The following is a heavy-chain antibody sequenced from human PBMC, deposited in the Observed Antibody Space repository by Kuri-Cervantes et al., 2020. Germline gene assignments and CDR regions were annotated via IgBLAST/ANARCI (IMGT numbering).Heavy chain of an antibody. CDR3: AISGSGAGRNWFDP. CDR2: IGTAGDT. CDR1: GFTFSSYD. D-gene: IGHD6-19*01. J-gene: IGHJ5*02. Sequence: GGSLRLSCAASGFTFSSYDMHWVRQATGKGLEWVSAIGTAGDTYYPGSVKGRFTISRDNAKNTLYLQMNSLRADDTAVYYCAISGSGAGRNWFDPWGQGTLVTVSS. V-gene: IGHV3-13*01.